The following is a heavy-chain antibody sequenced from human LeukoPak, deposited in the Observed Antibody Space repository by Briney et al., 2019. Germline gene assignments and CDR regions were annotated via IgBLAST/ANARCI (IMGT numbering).Heavy chain of an antibody. J-gene: IGHJ4*02. CDR3: SGHGSNSY. CDR1: GFTFTNNA. V-gene: IGHV3-23*01. Sequence: GGSLRLSCAASGFTFTNNALSWFRQAPGKGLEWVSDIRGGGDTYYAESVKGRFTIPRDNSKNTLYLQMNSLRAEDTALYYASGHGSNSYWGQGTLVTVSS. CDR2: IRGGGDT. D-gene: IGHD6-13*01.